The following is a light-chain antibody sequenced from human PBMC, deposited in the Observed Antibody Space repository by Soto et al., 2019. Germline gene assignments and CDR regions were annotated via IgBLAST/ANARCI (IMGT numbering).Light chain of an antibody. J-gene: IGLJ1*01. CDR2: RNN. V-gene: IGLV1-47*01. CDR1: SSNIGSNY. Sequence: QSSLTQPPSASGTPGQRVTSSCSGSSSNIGSNYVYWYQQLPGTAPKLLIYRNNQRPSGVPDRFSGSKSGTSASLAISGLRSEDEADYYCAAWDDSLSGHYVFGTGTKVNVL. CDR3: AAWDDSLSGHYV.